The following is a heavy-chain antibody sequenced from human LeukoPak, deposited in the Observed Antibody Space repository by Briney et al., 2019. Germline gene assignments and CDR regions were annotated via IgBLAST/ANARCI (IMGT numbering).Heavy chain of an antibody. Sequence: GGSLRLSCAASGFTFSSYGMHWVRQAPGKGLEWVAFIRYDESNKYYADSVKGRFTISRENSKNTLWLQMNSLRAEDTAVYYCARLHYDVLTGPFDYWGQGTLVTVSS. J-gene: IGHJ4*02. CDR2: IRYDESNK. CDR1: GFTFSSYG. CDR3: ARLHYDVLTGPFDY. V-gene: IGHV3-30*02. D-gene: IGHD3-9*01.